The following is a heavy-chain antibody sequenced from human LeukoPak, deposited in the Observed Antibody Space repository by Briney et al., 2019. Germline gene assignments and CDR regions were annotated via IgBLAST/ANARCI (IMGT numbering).Heavy chain of an antibody. CDR1: GGSISSGSYY. J-gene: IGHJ4*02. V-gene: IGHV4-61*02. CDR2: IYTSGST. D-gene: IGHD6-13*01. Sequence: SQTLSLTCTVSGGSISSGSYYWSWIRQPAGKGLEWIGRIYTSGSTNYNPSLKSRVTISVATTKNQFSLKLSSVTAADAAVYYCARFSSNWDSFDNWGQGTLVTVSS. CDR3: ARFSSNWDSFDN.